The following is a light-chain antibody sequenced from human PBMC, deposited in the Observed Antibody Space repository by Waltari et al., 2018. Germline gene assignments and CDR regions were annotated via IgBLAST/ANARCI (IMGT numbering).Light chain of an antibody. V-gene: IGKV1-12*01. CDR3: QQANSFPIT. CDR1: QDIRNW. J-gene: IGKJ3*01. Sequence: DIQMTQSPSSVSASVGDRVTITCRASQDIRNWLAWYQQKPGKAPKLLIYSTSSLQTGVPSRFSGSVSGTEFTLTISSLQPEDFATYYCQQANSFPITFGPGTKVDIK. CDR2: STS.